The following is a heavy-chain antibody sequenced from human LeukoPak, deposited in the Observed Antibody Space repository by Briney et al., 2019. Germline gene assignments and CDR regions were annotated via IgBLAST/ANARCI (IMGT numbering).Heavy chain of an antibody. V-gene: IGHV4-39*01. CDR3: ARGWSDYDPRFDP. D-gene: IGHD3-3*01. CDR2: IYYSGST. CDR1: GGPISSSSYY. J-gene: IGHJ5*02. Sequence: NTSETLSLTCTVSGGPISSSSYYWGWIRQPPGKGLEWIGSIYYSGSTYYNPSLKSRVTISVDTSKNQFSLKLSSVTAADTAVYYCARGWSDYDPRFDPWGQGTLVTVSS.